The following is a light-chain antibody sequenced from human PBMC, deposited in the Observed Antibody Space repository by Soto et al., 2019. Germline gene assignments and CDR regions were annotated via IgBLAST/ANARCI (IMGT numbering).Light chain of an antibody. J-gene: IGLJ2*01. CDR3: STYTRSSSPDV. CDR1: SSDVGGYNY. V-gene: IGLV2-14*01. Sequence: QSALTQPASVSGSPGQSITISCTGTSSDVGGYNYVSWYQQHPGKAPKLMIYEVSNRPSGVSNRFSGSKSGNTASLTISGLQAEDDADYYCSTYTRSSSPDVFGGGTKLTVL. CDR2: EVS.